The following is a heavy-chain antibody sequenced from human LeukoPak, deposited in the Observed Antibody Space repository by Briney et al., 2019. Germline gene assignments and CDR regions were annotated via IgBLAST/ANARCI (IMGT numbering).Heavy chain of an antibody. Sequence: PSETLSLTCTVSGGSITDTSYFWGWIRQPPGKGLEWIVSIYYRGNTYYSPSLKSRVTLFVDTSKNQFSLKLSSVTAADTAIYYCARRKVAAEIDYWGQGTLVTVSS. CDR1: GGSITDTSYF. V-gene: IGHV4-39*01. J-gene: IGHJ4*02. CDR2: IYYRGNT. D-gene: IGHD6-13*01. CDR3: ARRKVAAEIDY.